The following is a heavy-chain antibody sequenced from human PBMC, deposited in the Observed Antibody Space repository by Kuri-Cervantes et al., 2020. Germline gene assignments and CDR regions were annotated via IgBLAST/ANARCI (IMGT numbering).Heavy chain of an antibody. CDR1: GYTFTGYY. J-gene: IGHJ3*02. V-gene: IGHV1-2*02. CDR2: INPNSGGT. CDR3: ARGSLVYFDWLLNIRDDAFDI. Sequence: ASVKVSCKASGYTFTGYYMHWVRQAPGQGLEWMGWINPNSGGTNYAQKLQGRVTMTTDTSTSTAYMELRSLRSDDTAVYYCARGSLVYFDWLLNIRDDAFDIWGQGTMVTVSS. D-gene: IGHD3-9*01.